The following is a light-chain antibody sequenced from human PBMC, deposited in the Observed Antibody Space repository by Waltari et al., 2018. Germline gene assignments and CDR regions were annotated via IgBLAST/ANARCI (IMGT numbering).Light chain of an antibody. V-gene: IGLV2-23*01. J-gene: IGLJ3*02. CDR3: SSYAGSSSPRV. CDR1: NSDVGSYNL. CDR2: EGN. Sequence: QSALIQPASVSGSPGQSITMSCTETNSDVGSYNLVSWYQQHPGKAPKLVIYEGNKRPSWVSYRFSGSKSGNTASLTISGLQADDEADYYCSSYAGSSSPRVFGGGTKLTVL.